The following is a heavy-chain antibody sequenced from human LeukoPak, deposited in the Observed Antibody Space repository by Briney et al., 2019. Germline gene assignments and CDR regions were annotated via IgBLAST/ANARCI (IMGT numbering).Heavy chain of an antibody. V-gene: IGHV1-69*13. CDR2: ITPILGTT. Sequence: ASVKVSCKASGYTFMSNYIHWVRQAPGQGLEWMGGITPILGTTDYAQKFQGRVTITADEFTTTVYMELSSLRYEDTAMYYCARVPNYYDSSGYYHDQFYFDYWGQGTLVTVSS. J-gene: IGHJ4*02. D-gene: IGHD3-22*01. CDR3: ARVPNYYDSSGYYHDQFYFDY. CDR1: GYTFMSNY.